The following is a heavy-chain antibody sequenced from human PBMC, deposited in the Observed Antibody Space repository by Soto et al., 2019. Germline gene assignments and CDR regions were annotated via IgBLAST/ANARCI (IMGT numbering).Heavy chain of an antibody. CDR1: GGSVSSGSYY. D-gene: IGHD3-3*01. CDR3: ASSRGYYDFWSGTELAYYYYGMDV. J-gene: IGHJ6*02. Sequence: SETLSLTCTVSGGSVSSGSYYWSWIRQPPGKGLEWIGYIYYSGSTNYNPSLKSRVTISVDTSKNQFSLKLSSVTAADTAVYYCASSRGYYDFWSGTELAYYYYGMDVWGQGTTVTVSS. V-gene: IGHV4-61*01. CDR2: IYYSGST.